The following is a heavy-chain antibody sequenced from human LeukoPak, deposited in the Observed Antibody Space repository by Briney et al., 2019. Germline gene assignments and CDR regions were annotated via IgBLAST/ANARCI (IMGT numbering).Heavy chain of an antibody. J-gene: IGHJ5*01. Sequence: GGSLRLSCAASGFTFSNTWMSWVRQVPGKGLEWVSGINWIGGSTHYADSVKGRFTISRDNAKNSLYLQMSSLRPEDTALYYCVKDKHRDGYTYGVYDSWGQGTLITVSS. CDR3: VKDKHRDGYTYGVYDS. V-gene: IGHV3-20*04. CDR2: INWIGGST. CDR1: GFTFSNTW. D-gene: IGHD5-18*01.